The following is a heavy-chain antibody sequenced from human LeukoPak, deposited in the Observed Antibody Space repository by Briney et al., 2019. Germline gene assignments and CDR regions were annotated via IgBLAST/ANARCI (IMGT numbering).Heavy chain of an antibody. CDR3: AGCSSGTYFAY. CDR1: GFTFSSYW. Sequence: PGGSLRLSCAGSGFTFSSYWMSWVRQAPGKGLEWVSSIRESDDHTYYADSVKGRFTISRDKSKNTLFFQMNNLRAEDTARYYCAGCSSGTYFAYWGQGTLVTVSS. D-gene: IGHD1-26*01. CDR2: IRESDDHT. J-gene: IGHJ4*02. V-gene: IGHV3-23*01.